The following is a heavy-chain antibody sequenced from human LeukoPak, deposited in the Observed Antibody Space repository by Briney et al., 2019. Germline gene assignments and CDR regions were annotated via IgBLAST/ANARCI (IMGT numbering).Heavy chain of an antibody. CDR2: IYSSGST. CDR1: GFTVSSNY. D-gene: IGHD1-26*01. J-gene: IGHJ4*02. CDR3: ARGSGSYSYYFDY. Sequence: GGSLRLSCAASGFTVSSNYMSWVRQAPGKGLEWVPVIYSSGSTYYADSVKGRFTISRHNSKNTLYLQMNSLRAEDTAVYYCARGSGSYSYYFDYWGQGTLVTVSS. V-gene: IGHV3-53*04.